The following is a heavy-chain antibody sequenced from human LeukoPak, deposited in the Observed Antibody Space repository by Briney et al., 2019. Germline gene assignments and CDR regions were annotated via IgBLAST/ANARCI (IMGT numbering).Heavy chain of an antibody. V-gene: IGHV4-39*01. D-gene: IGHD1-26*01. J-gene: IGHJ4*02. Sequence: SETLSLTCAVSGASISGSGYYLGWIRQPPGKGLEWIGNIYYSGSTYYNASLQSRVTISIDTSKNQFSLRLNSVTAADTAMYYCVKSGGYGLIDYWGQGTLVTVSS. CDR2: IYYSGST. CDR1: GASISGSGYY. CDR3: VKSGGYGLIDY.